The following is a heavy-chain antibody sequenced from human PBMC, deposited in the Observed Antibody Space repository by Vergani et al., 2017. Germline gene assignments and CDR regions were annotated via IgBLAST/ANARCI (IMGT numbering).Heavy chain of an antibody. CDR3: ARRYCSSTSCYTGSYYMDV. CDR2: IYYSGST. V-gene: IGHV4-39*01. CDR1: GGSISSSSYY. Sequence: QLQLQESGPGLVKPSETLSLTCTVSGGSISSSSYYWGWIRQPPGKGLEWIGRIYYSGSTYYNPSLKSRVTISVDTSKNQFSLKLSSVTAADTAVYYCARRYCSSTSCYTGSYYMDVWGKGTTVTVSS. J-gene: IGHJ6*03. D-gene: IGHD2-2*02.